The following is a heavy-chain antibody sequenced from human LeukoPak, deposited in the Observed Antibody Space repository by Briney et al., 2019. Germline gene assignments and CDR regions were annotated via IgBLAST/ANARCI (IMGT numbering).Heavy chain of an antibody. J-gene: IGHJ4*02. CDR3: ARHSMSGPEIAAAGY. Sequence: PSETLSLTCTVSGGPISSSSYYWGWIRQPPGKGLEWTGSIYYSGSTYYNPSLKSRVTISVDTSKNQFSLKLSSVTAADTAVYYCARHSMSGPEIAAAGYWGQGTLVTVSS. CDR1: GGPISSSSYY. V-gene: IGHV4-39*01. CDR2: IYYSGST. D-gene: IGHD6-13*01.